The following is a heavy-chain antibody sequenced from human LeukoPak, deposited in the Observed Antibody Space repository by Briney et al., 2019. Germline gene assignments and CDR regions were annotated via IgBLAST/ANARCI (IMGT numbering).Heavy chain of an antibody. Sequence: SETLSLTCTVSGASTSTIGYNWGWIRQPPGEGLEWIGTIYYSGRTYYNPSLKSRVTISVDTSKNQFSLKLTSVTASDTAVYYCARLPTGFPNWFDPWGQGTLVTVSS. V-gene: IGHV4-39*01. J-gene: IGHJ5*02. CDR2: IYYSGRT. D-gene: IGHD2-8*02. CDR1: GASTSTIGYN. CDR3: ARLPTGFPNWFDP.